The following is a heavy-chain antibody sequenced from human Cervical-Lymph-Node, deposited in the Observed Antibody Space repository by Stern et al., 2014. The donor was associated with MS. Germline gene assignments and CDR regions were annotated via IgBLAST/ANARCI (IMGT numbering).Heavy chain of an antibody. Sequence: EVQLVESGGGLVQPGRSLRLTCAASGFTFDDYAMHWVRQVPGKGLEWVSGISWNTGSIGYADSVKGRFPISRDSANSSLNLQMNSLRPEDTALYYCAKDISASLDTFDIWGQGTMVTVSS. D-gene: IGHD6-19*01. CDR1: GFTFDDYA. CDR2: ISWNTGSI. CDR3: AKDISASLDTFDI. V-gene: IGHV3-9*01. J-gene: IGHJ3*02.